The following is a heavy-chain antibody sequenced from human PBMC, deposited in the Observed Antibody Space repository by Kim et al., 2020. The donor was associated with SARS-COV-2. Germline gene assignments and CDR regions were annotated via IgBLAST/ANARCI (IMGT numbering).Heavy chain of an antibody. D-gene: IGHD3-16*02. J-gene: IGHJ4*02. CDR1: GFTFSSYW. CDR3: ARVALPIDRYYDYVWGSYRSGLYFDY. Sequence: GGSLRLSCAASGFTFSSYWMSWVRQAPGKGLEWVANIKQDGSEKYYVDSVKGRFTISRDNAKNSLYLQMNSLRAEDTAVYYCARVALPIDRYYDYVWGSYRSGLYFDYWGQGTLVTVSS. V-gene: IGHV3-7*01. CDR2: IKQDGSEK.